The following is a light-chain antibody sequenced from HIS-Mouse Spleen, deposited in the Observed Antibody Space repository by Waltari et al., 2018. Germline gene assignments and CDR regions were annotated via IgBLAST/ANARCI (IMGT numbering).Light chain of an antibody. CDR1: SSDFGLYNL. Sequence: QSALTQPASVSGSPGQSITISCTATSSDFGLYNLVSWYQQHPGKAPKLMIYEGSKRTSGVSNRFSGSKSGNTASLTISGLQAEDEADYYCCSYAGSSTLVFGGGTKLTVL. CDR2: EGS. CDR3: CSYAGSSTLV. V-gene: IGLV2-23*01. J-gene: IGLJ2*01.